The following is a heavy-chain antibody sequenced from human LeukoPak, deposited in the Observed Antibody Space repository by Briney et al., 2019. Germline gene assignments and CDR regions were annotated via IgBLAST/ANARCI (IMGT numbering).Heavy chain of an antibody. V-gene: IGHV4-30-4*01. CDR1: SGSISSGDYY. CDR3: ARGANYYGSGSYYNLSWFDP. J-gene: IGHJ5*02. Sequence: SQTLSLTCTVSSGSISSGDYYWSWIRQPPGKGLEWIGYIYYSGSTYYNPSLKSRVTISVDTSKNQFSLKLSSVTAADTAVYYCARGANYYGSGSYYNLSWFDPWGQGTLVTVSS. D-gene: IGHD3-10*01. CDR2: IYYSGST.